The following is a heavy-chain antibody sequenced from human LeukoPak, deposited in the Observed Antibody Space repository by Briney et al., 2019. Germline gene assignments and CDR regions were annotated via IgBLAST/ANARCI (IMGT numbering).Heavy chain of an antibody. D-gene: IGHD2-21*01. J-gene: IGHJ6*02. Sequence: ASVKVSCKASGYTFINYDISWVRQAPGHGLEWMGWISTYNGNTNYALELQGRATMTTDRSTSTAYMEVRSLRSDDTAVYYCARDGGPPRTFRYNGLDVWGQGTTVTVSS. CDR1: GYTFINYD. V-gene: IGHV1-18*01. CDR2: ISTYNGNT. CDR3: ARDGGPPRTFRYNGLDV.